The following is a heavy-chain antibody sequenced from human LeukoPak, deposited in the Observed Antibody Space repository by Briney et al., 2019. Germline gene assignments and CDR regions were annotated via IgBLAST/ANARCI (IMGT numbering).Heavy chain of an antibody. CDR3: ARGRIAKIVVVHSFSYGMVV. CDR1: GGSFTDYF. Sequence: SETLSLTCSVDGGSFTDYFWTWIRQSPGKGLEWIGEINDYTGDTKYNPSLNSRVSISLEKSKNQFSLELRSVTAADTAVYYCARGRIAKIVVVHSFSYGMVVWGQGTTVAVSS. J-gene: IGHJ6*02. CDR2: INDYTGDT. D-gene: IGHD3-22*01. V-gene: IGHV4-34*01.